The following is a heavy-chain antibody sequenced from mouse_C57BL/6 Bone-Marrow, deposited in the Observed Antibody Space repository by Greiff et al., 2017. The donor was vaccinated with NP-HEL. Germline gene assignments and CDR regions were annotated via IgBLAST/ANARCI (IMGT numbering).Heavy chain of an antibody. Sequence: VQLKQSGPELVKPGASVKIPCKASGYTFTDYNMDWVKQSHGKSLEWIGDINPNNGGTIYNQKFKGKATLTVDKSSSTAYMELRSLTSEDTAVYYCARSPMVPHWYFDVWGTGTTVTVSS. D-gene: IGHD2-3*01. V-gene: IGHV1-18*01. CDR2: INPNNGGT. CDR3: ARSPMVPHWYFDV. J-gene: IGHJ1*03. CDR1: GYTFTDYN.